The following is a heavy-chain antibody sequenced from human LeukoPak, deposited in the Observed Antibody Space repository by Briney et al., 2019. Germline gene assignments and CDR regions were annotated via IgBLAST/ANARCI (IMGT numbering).Heavy chain of an antibody. J-gene: IGHJ4*02. V-gene: IGHV4-4*07. Sequence: SETLSLTCTVSGGSISSYYWSWIRQPAGKGLEWIGCIYTSGSTNYNPSLKSRVTMSVDTSKNQFSLKLSSVTAADTAAYYCARDSAAGHNDYWGQGTLVTVSS. CDR2: IYTSGST. CDR1: GGSISSYY. D-gene: IGHD6-13*01. CDR3: ARDSAAGHNDY.